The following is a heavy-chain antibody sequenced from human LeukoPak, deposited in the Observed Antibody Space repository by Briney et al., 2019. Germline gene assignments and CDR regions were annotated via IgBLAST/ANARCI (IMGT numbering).Heavy chain of an antibody. J-gene: IGHJ4*02. V-gene: IGHV1-18*01. CDR2: ISAYNGNT. CDR1: GYTFTSYG. D-gene: IGHD3-3*01. CDR3: ARDSKYDFWSGYYLSHFDY. Sequence: ASVKVSCKASGYTFTSYGISWVRQAPGQGLEWMGWISAYNGNTNYAQKLQGRVTMTTDTSTSTAYMKLRSLRSDDTAVYYCARDSKYDFWSGYYLSHFDYWGQGTLVTVSS.